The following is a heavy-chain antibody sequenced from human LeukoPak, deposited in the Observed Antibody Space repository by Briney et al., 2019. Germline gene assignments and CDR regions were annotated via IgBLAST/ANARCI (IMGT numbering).Heavy chain of an antibody. Sequence: SETLSLTCTVSGGSISSYYWSWIRQPAGKGLEWIGRIYTGGSTDYIPSLKSRATISVDTSKNQFSLKLSSVTAADTAAYYCAREGGYSYGYGVDDYYYYYMDVWGKGTTVTVSS. V-gene: IGHV4-4*07. CDR3: AREGGYSYGYGVDDYYYYYMDV. CDR2: IYTGGST. J-gene: IGHJ6*03. D-gene: IGHD5-18*01. CDR1: GGSISSYY.